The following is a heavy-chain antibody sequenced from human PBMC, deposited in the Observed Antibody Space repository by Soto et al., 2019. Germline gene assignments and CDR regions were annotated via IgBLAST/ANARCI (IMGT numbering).Heavy chain of an antibody. J-gene: IGHJ4*02. CDR1: GFTFSSYG. V-gene: IGHV3-33*01. CDR3: ARGASQGGTFDY. D-gene: IGHD1-1*01. CDR2: IRYDGSNK. Sequence: QVQLVESGGGVVQPGRSLRLSCAASGFTFSSYGMHWVRQAPGKGLEWVAVIRYDGSNKYYADSVKGRFTISRDNSKNTLYLQMNSLRAEDTAVYYCARGASQGGTFDYWGQGTLVTVSS.